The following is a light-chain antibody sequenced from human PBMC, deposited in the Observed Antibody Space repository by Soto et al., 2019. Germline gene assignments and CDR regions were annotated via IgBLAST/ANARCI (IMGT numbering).Light chain of an antibody. CDR2: AAS. CDR3: QQLRSYPLT. Sequence: DIQLTQSPSFLSASVGDRVTITCRASQGITSYLAWYLQKPGKAPKLLIYAASTLQGGVPSRFSGSGSGTEFTLTISSLQAEDFATYYCQQLRSYPLTFGGGTQVEIK. CDR1: QGITSY. V-gene: IGKV1-9*01. J-gene: IGKJ4*01.